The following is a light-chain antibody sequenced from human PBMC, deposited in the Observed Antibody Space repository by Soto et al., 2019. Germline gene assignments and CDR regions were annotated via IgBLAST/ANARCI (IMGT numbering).Light chain of an antibody. Sequence: DIQMTQAASTLSGFVGNSVTIACRASQTISSWLAWYQQKPGKAPKILIYKASTLKSGVPSRFSGSGYGTEFNLTISSLQTDDFATYYCQHYNSYSEAFGQGTKVDI. CDR1: QTISSW. V-gene: IGKV1-5*03. CDR3: QHYNSYSEA. CDR2: KAS. J-gene: IGKJ1*01.